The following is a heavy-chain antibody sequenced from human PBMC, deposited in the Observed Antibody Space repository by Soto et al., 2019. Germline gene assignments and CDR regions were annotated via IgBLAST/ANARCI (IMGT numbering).Heavy chain of an antibody. J-gene: IGHJ5*02. CDR3: AHNLVDGTSWFDP. CDR1: RFSLSTSGMG. CDR2: IYWDDDK. D-gene: IGHD6-19*01. V-gene: IGHV2-5*02. Sequence: QLTLKESGPPLVKPTQTLTLTCTFSRFSLSTSGMGVVWSRQPPGKALEWLGIIYWDDDKRYSPSLKSRLTSTKDTSKDQVVLTMTYMDPVDTGTYYCAHNLVDGTSWFDPWGQGTLCTVSS.